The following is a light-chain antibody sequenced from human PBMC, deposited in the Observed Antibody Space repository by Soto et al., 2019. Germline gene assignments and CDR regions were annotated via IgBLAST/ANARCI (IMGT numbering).Light chain of an antibody. Sequence: QSVLTQPPSVSAAPGQKVTISYSGSSSNIGGNPVSWYQQLPGTAPKLLIYDDNKRPSGIPDRFSGSKSGTSATLGITGFQTGDEADYYCGSWDSSLSAYVFGTGTKVTVL. J-gene: IGLJ1*01. CDR2: DDN. CDR3: GSWDSSLSAYV. CDR1: SSNIGGNP. V-gene: IGLV1-51*01.